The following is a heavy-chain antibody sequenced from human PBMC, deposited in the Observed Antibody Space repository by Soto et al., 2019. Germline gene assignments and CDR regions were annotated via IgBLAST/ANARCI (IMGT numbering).Heavy chain of an antibody. CDR2: IIPIFGTA. J-gene: IGHJ4*02. D-gene: IGHD6-25*01. CDR1: GGTFSSYA. V-gene: IGHV1-69*13. CDR3: AREASSSGYTYYFDY. Sequence: SVKVSCKASGGTFSSYAISWVRQAPGQGLEWMGGIIPIFGTANYAQKFQGRVTITADESTSTAYMELSSLRSEDTAVYYCAREASSSGYTYYFDYWGQGTLVTVSS.